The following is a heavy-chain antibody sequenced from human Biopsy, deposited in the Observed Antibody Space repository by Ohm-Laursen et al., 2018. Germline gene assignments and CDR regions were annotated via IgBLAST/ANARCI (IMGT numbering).Heavy chain of an antibody. CDR3: ARATNSTGWPYYYFYGMDV. V-gene: IGHV4-59*01. D-gene: IGHD2/OR15-2a*01. CDR1: GGSISSDY. Sequence: PGTLSLTCTVSGGSISSDYWSWIRQTPGKGLEWIGYIYYSGGTNYNPSLKSRVTISVDTSKNQFSLRLNSVTAADTAVYYCARATNSTGWPYYYFYGMDVWGQGTTVTVS. J-gene: IGHJ6*02. CDR2: IYYSGGT.